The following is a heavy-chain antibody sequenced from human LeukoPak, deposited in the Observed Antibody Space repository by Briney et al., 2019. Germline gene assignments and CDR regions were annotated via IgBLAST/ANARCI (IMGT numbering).Heavy chain of an antibody. J-gene: IGHJ3*02. D-gene: IGHD1-26*01. CDR3: ARSGSDAFDI. CDR2: IYPNSGDT. Sequence: SVKVSCKASGYTFTGYYMHWVRQAPGQGLEWMGWIYPNSGDTKYAQKFQGRVTVTRDTSISTAFMEVSRLTSDDTAVYYCARSGSDAFDIWGQGTMVTVSS. CDR1: GYTFTGYY. V-gene: IGHV1-2*02.